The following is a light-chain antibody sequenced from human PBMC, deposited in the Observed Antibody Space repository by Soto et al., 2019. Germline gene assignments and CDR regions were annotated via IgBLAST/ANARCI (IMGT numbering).Light chain of an antibody. Sequence: DIQMTQSPSSLSASVGDRVTITCRASDTFSSFLNWYQHKRGKPPTLLIYGAYSLRSGVPSRFTGSGGGAAFRLTISSLQPEDFGTYYCQPTYSPPFTFGQGTSLE. CDR1: DTFSSF. CDR3: QPTYSPPFT. CDR2: GAY. V-gene: IGKV1-39*01. J-gene: IGKJ2*01.